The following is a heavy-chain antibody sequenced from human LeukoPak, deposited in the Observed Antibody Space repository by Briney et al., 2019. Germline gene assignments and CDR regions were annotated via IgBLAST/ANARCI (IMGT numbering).Heavy chain of an antibody. J-gene: IGHJ4*02. CDR1: GGTFSSYA. Sequence: GSSVKVSCKASGGTFSSYAISWVRQAPGQGLEWMGGIIPIFGTANYAQKFQGRVTITADKSTSTAYMELSSLRSEDTAVYYCARDNRIQLWCLAYWGQGTLVTVSS. D-gene: IGHD5-18*01. V-gene: IGHV1-69*06. CDR2: IIPIFGTA. CDR3: ARDNRIQLWCLAY.